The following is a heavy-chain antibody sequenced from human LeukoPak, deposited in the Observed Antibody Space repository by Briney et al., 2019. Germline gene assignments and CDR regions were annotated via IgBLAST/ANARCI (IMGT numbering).Heavy chain of an antibody. CDR3: ASRGYSYGFLFDY. CDR1: GGSISSSSYY. V-gene: IGHV4-39*01. J-gene: IGHJ4*02. CDR2: IYYSGST. D-gene: IGHD5-18*01. Sequence: SETLSLTCTVSGGSISSSSYYWGWIRQPPGKGLEWIGSIYYSGSTYYNPSLKSRVTISVDTSKNQFSLKLSSVTAADTAVYYCASRGYSYGFLFDYWGQGTLVTVSS.